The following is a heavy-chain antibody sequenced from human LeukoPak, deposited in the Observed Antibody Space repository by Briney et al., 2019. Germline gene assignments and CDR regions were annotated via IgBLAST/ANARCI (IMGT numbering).Heavy chain of an antibody. J-gene: IGHJ4*02. CDR1: GYTLTELS. Sequence: ASVKVSCMVSGYTLTELSMHWVRQAPGKGLDWMGGFDPEDGEIIYTQKSQYRVTMTEDTSTDTAYMELSSLRSDDTAVYYCATEKDDSSGYYYFDYWGQGTLVTVSS. D-gene: IGHD3-22*01. V-gene: IGHV1-24*01. CDR2: FDPEDGEI. CDR3: ATEKDDSSGYYYFDY.